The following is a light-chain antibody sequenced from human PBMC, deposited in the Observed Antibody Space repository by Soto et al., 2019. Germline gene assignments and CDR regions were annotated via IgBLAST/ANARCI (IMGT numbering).Light chain of an antibody. V-gene: IGKV4-1*01. CDR3: HQYYGTRT. CDR1: QSVLYSSNNRNY. Sequence: DIVLTQSPDSLGVSLGERATIKCKSSQSVLYSSNNRNYLAWYQQKPGQAPKLLIYWESTRESGVPERFSGSGSGTEFTLTISSLQAEDVAVYYCHQYYGTRTFGQGTKVEVK. CDR2: WES. J-gene: IGKJ1*01.